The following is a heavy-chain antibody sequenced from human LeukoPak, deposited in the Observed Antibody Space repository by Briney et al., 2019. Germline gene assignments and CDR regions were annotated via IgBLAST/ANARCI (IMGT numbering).Heavy chain of an antibody. D-gene: IGHD6-13*01. Sequence: GGSLRLTCAASGFTFSSYAMHWVRQAPGKGLEYVSTISSNGGSTYYANSVKCRFTISRDNSKNTLYLQMGSLRAEDVAVYYCARGRQVATAGDYWGQGTLVTVSS. J-gene: IGHJ4*02. V-gene: IGHV3-64*01. CDR3: ARGRQVATAGDY. CDR1: GFTFSSYA. CDR2: ISSNGGST.